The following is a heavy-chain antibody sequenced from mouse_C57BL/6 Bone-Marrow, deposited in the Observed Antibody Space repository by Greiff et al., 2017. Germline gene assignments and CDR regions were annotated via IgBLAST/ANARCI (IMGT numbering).Heavy chain of an antibody. CDR1: GYTFTSYW. D-gene: IGHD2-2*01. CDR3: AREGWLRLSAY. Sequence: QVQLQQPGAELVKPGASVKLSCKASGYTFTSYWMHWVKQRPGQGLEWIGMIHPNSGSTNYNEKFKSKATLTVDKSSSTAYMQLSSLTSEDSAVYYCAREGWLRLSAYWGQGTLVTVSA. J-gene: IGHJ3*01. V-gene: IGHV1-64*01. CDR2: IHPNSGST.